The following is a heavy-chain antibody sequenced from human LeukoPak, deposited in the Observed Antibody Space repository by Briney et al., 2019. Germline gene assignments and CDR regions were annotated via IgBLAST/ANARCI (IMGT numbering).Heavy chain of an antibody. V-gene: IGHV3-30*18. CDR1: GFTFRSYG. CDR2: ISYDGSNK. D-gene: IGHD3-10*01. Sequence: GGSLRLSCAPSGFTFRSYGMHWVRQAPGKGLEGDPVISYDGSNKYYADSVKGRFTISRDNSKNTLYLQMNSLRAEDTAVYYCAKDFSGDYSYGMDVWGQGTTVTVSS. J-gene: IGHJ6*02. CDR3: AKDFSGDYSYGMDV.